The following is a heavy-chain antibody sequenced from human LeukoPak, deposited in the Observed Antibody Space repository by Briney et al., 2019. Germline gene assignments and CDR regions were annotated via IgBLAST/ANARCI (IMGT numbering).Heavy chain of an antibody. CDR3: ARDISSSWYYYYYGMDV. Sequence: ASVKVSCKVSGYTLTELSMRWVRQAPGKGLEWMGGFDPEDGETIYAQKFQGRVTMTEDTSTDTAYMELSSLRSEDTAVYYCARDISSSWYYYYYGMDVWGQGTTVTVSS. V-gene: IGHV1-24*01. CDR1: GYTLTELS. CDR2: FDPEDGET. D-gene: IGHD6-13*01. J-gene: IGHJ6*02.